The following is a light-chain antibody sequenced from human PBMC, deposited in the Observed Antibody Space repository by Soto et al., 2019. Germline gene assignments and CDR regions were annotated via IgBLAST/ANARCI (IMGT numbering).Light chain of an antibody. J-gene: IGLJ1*01. CDR3: STYTSSSNYV. Sequence: QSALTQPASVSGSPGQSITISCTGTSSDVGGYNYVSWYQQHPAKAPKLMIFEVSNRPSGISNRFSGSKSGNTASLTISGIQAEDEADYYCSTYTSSSNYVFGTG. CDR2: EVS. CDR1: SSDVGGYNY. V-gene: IGLV2-14*01.